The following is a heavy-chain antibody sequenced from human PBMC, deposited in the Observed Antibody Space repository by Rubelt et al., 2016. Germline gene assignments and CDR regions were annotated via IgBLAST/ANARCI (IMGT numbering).Heavy chain of an antibody. CDR1: GFSFNTSA. Sequence: VGSLRLSCAASGFSFNTSAMSWVRQAPGKVLEWVSAISGSAGMTYYSDSVKGRFTISRDNSKNTLYLQMNSLRAEDTAVYYCSRDVAAGLDYWGQGTLVTVSS. V-gene: IGHV3-23*01. J-gene: IGHJ4*02. CDR3: SRDVAAGLDY. CDR2: ISGSAGMT.